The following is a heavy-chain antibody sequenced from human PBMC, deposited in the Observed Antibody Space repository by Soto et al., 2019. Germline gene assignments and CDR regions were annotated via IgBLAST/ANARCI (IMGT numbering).Heavy chain of an antibody. D-gene: IGHD3-10*01. CDR1: GFSLSTSGVG. V-gene: IGHV2-5*02. J-gene: IGHJ4*02. CDR2: IYWDDDK. CDR3: ARMAKRITMVRGVIYFFDY. Sequence: SGPTLVKPTQTLTLTCTFSGFSLSTSGVGVGWIRQPPGKALEWLALIYWDDDKRYSPSLKSRLTITKDTSKNQVVLTMTNMDPVDTATYYCARMAKRITMVRGVIYFFDYWGQGTLVTVSS.